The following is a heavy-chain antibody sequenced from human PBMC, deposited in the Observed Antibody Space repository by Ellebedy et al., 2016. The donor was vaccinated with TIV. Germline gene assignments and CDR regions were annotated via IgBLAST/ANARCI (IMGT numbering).Heavy chain of an antibody. D-gene: IGHD3-10*01. CDR1: GFTFIIYS. CDR2: ISSSSRTI. CDR3: AKDFQWFGELNLDY. Sequence: GESLKISCAASGFTFIIYSLNWVRQAPGKGLEWVSYISSSSRTIYYADSVKGRFTISRDNAKNTLYLQMNSLRAEDMALYYCAKDFQWFGELNLDYWGQGTLVTVSS. J-gene: IGHJ4*02. V-gene: IGHV3-48*01.